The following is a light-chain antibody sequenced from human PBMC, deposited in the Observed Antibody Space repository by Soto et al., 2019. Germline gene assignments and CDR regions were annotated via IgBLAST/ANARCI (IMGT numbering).Light chain of an antibody. CDR3: QQYGDHTT. J-gene: IGKJ4*02. CDR1: QSISSW. V-gene: IGKV1-5*03. Sequence: DIQMTQSPSTLSASVGDRVTITCRASQSISSWLAWYQQKPGKAPKLLIYKASSLESGVPSRFSGSGSGTEFTLTISSLQPDDFATYYCQQYGDHTTFGRGTKVEIK. CDR2: KAS.